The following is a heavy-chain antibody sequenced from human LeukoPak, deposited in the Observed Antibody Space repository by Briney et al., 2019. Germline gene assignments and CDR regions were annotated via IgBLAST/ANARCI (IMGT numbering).Heavy chain of an antibody. CDR3: AREREGPYGYLDY. CDR2: IFYSGGT. D-gene: IGHD4-17*01. V-gene: IGHV4-39*07. CDR1: GGSINTPNYY. J-gene: IGHJ4*02. Sequence: SETLSLTCTVSGGSINTPNYYWGWIRQTPGKGLEWIGNIFYSGGTYYSPSLTSRVTISLDTSKNQFSLKLSSVTAADTAVYYCAREREGPYGYLDYWGQGTLVTVSS.